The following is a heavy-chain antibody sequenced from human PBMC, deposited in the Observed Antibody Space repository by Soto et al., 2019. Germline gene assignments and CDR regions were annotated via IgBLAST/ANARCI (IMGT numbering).Heavy chain of an antibody. CDR3: ARDGGRHSGGIDY. V-gene: IGHV1-69*01. CDR1: GGTFSSYS. D-gene: IGHD1-26*01. J-gene: IGHJ4*02. Sequence: QVQMVQSGAAVKKPGSSVKVSCKASGGTFSSYSINWVRQAPGQGLEWMGELIPIFGTANYAQKFQCRVTITADESTSTAYMELSSLRSEDTAVYYCARDGGRHSGGIDYWGQGTLVTVSS. CDR2: LIPIFGTA.